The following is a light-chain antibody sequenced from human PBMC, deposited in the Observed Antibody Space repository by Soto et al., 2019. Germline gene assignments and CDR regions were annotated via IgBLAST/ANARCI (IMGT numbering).Light chain of an antibody. CDR1: QSVYSN. Sequence: ETVMTQSPVTLSASPGERATLSCWASQSVYSNLAWYQQKPGQAPRLLIYSTSTRATGIPARFSGSGSGTEFTLTISSLQSEDFAVYYCQQYNTWPLTFGGGTKAEIK. CDR3: QQYNTWPLT. V-gene: IGKV3-15*01. J-gene: IGKJ4*01. CDR2: STS.